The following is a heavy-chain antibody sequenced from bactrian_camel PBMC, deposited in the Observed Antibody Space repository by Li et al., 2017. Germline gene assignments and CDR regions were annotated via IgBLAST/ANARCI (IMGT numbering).Heavy chain of an antibody. J-gene: IGHJ4*01. V-gene: IGHV3S1*01. CDR3: TKGHNYDGLTH. CDR2: IHSDGRT. D-gene: IGHD4*01. Sequence: HVQLVESGGGSVQAGGSLRLSCKASGYNYSTYCMGWFRQVPEKGREGVATIHSDGRTNYADSVKGRFTISRDNAKTTLYLQMHSLKPEDTAMYYCTKGHNYDGLTHWGQGTQVTVS. CDR1: GYNYSTYC.